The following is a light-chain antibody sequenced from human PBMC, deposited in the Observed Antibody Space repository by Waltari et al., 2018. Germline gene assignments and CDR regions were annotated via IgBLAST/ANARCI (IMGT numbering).Light chain of an antibody. Sequence: DIQMTQSPSTLSAFIGDRVTITCRASQNIRTWLAWYQQKPGKAPKLLIYDATNLQSGVPSRFSGSGSGTDFTLTISRLQAEDFATYFCQQSYSTPLTFGGGAKVEIK. CDR3: QQSYSTPLT. CDR1: QNIRTW. J-gene: IGKJ4*01. V-gene: IGKV1-39*01. CDR2: DAT.